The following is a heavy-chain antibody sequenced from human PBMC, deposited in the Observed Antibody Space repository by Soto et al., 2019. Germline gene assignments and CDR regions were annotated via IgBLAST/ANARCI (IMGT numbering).Heavy chain of an antibody. J-gene: IGHJ3*01. D-gene: IGHD6-13*01. CDR2: ISGSGGST. V-gene: IGHV3-23*01. CDR3: AKDLGYSSSWYGPPA. Sequence: GGSLRLSCAASGFTFSPYYMSWVRQAPGKGLEWVSAISGSGGSTYYADSVKGRFTISRDNSKNTLYLQMNSLRAEDTAVYYCAKDLGYSSSWYGPPAWGQGTIVTVSS. CDR1: GFTFSPYY.